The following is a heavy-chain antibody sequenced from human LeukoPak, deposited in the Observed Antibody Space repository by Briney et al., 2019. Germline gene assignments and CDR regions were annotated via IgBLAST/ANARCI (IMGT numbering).Heavy chain of an antibody. CDR2: IVSSSNTI. CDR1: GFTFSTYS. J-gene: IGHJ4*02. V-gene: IGHV3-48*04. D-gene: IGHD5-24*01. Sequence: GGSLRLSCAASGFTFSTYSIHWVRQAPGKGLEWVSYIVSSSNTIYYADSVKGRFTISRDNAKNSLYLQMNSLRAEDTAVYYCAKTIDAYNLLDYWGQGTLVTASS. CDR3: AKTIDAYNLLDY.